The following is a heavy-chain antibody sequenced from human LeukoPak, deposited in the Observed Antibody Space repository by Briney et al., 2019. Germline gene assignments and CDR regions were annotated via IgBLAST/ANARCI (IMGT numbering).Heavy chain of an antibody. D-gene: IGHD3-10*01. CDR1: GFTFSDYY. Sequence: GGSLRLSWAASGFTFSDYYMNWIRQAPGKGLELVSYISSSGSTVHYVDSVKGRFTISRDNAKNSLYLQMNSLRAEDTAVYYCARDRSGGLVRLTDYWGQGTLVTVSS. J-gene: IGHJ4*02. CDR2: ISSSGSTV. CDR3: ARDRSGGLVRLTDY. V-gene: IGHV3-11*01.